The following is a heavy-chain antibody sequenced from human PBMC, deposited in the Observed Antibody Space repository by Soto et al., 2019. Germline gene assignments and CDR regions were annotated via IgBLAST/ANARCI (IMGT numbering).Heavy chain of an antibody. CDR1: GGSISSYAYS. J-gene: IGHJ4*02. CDR3: ARDFSVVVVAAYFDY. Sequence: PSETLSLTCAVSGGSISSYAYSWNWIRQPPGQGLEWIGNIYHSGSIYYNPSLKSQVTISLDRSKNQFSLKLSSVTAADTAVYYCARDFSVVVVAAYFDYWGQGTLVTVSS. CDR2: IYHSGSI. D-gene: IGHD2-15*01. V-gene: IGHV4-30-2*01.